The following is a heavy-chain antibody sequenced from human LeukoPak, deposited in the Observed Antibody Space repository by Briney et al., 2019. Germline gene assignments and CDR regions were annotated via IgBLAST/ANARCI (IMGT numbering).Heavy chain of an antibody. V-gene: IGHV4-59*03. CDR1: DGSIRTYY. CDR3: ATNKDWAEAD. CDR2: IYYRGDI. Sequence: SETLSLTCSVSDGSIRTYYWSWIRQSPGQGLEWIGNIYYRGDINYNPSLKSRVIISIDTSKNQFSLKVTSLTAADTAVYYCATNKDWAEADWGQGTLVTVSS. D-gene: IGHD3/OR15-3a*01. J-gene: IGHJ4*02.